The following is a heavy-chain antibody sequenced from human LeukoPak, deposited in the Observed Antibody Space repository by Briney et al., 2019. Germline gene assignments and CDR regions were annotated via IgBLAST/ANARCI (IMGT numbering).Heavy chain of an antibody. CDR1: GFTFSSYW. Sequence: PGGSLRLSCAASGFTFSSYWMSWVRQAPGKRLEWVANINQDGNEKYYVDSVKGRFIISRDNARNSLFLQMNILTAEDTAIYYCVREGAYSTSSPAGYWGQGTLVSVSS. CDR3: VREGAYSTSSPAGY. CDR2: INQDGNEK. J-gene: IGHJ4*02. D-gene: IGHD6-6*01. V-gene: IGHV3-7*01.